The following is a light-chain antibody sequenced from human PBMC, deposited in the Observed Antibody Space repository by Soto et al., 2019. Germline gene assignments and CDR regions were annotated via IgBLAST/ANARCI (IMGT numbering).Light chain of an antibody. Sequence: DIQLTQSPSFLSASVGDRVTITCRASQGISSYLAWYQQKPGKAPKLLIYAASTLQSGVPSGFSGSGSGTEFTLTLSSLQPEDCATYYCQQLISYPLNFGGGTKVDLK. J-gene: IGKJ4*01. CDR1: QGISSY. V-gene: IGKV1-9*01. CDR3: QQLISYPLN. CDR2: AAS.